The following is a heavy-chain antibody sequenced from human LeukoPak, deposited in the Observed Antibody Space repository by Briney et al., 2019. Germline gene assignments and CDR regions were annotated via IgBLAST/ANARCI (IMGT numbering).Heavy chain of an antibody. CDR1: GFTFSSYW. J-gene: IGHJ4*02. Sequence: GGSLRLSCAASGFTFSSYWMSWVRQAPGKGLEWVANIKQDGSEKYYVDSVKGRFTISRDNAKNSLYLQMNSLRAEDTAVYYCARWDEYCSGGSCHSINHFDYWGQGTLVTVSS. V-gene: IGHV3-7*01. D-gene: IGHD2-15*01. CDR2: IKQDGSEK. CDR3: ARWDEYCSGGSCHSINHFDY.